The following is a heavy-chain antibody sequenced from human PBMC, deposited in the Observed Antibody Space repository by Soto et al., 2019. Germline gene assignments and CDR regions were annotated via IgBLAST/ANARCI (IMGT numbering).Heavy chain of an antibody. J-gene: IGHJ6*02. V-gene: IGHV3-23*01. CDR2: ISDSGGTT. CDR1: EFTFNNYD. D-gene: IGHD5-18*01. Sequence: PGGSLRLSCAASEFTFNNYDMSWVRQAPGKGLEWVSAISDSGGTTYYADSVKGRFTISRDNSKNTLYLQMNSLRAEDTAVYYCARGRAVDTAMDYYYGMDVWGQGTTVTVSS. CDR3: ARGRAVDTAMDYYYGMDV.